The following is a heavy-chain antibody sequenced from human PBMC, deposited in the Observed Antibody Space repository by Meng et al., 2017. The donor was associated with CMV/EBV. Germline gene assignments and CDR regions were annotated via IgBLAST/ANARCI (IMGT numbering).Heavy chain of an antibody. CDR3: ARIPRIAAAGTGWFDP. CDR2: INHSGST. D-gene: IGHD6-13*01. J-gene: IGHJ5*02. V-gene: IGHV4-34*01. CDR1: GGSFSGCY. Sequence: YGGSFSGCYWSWIRQPPGKGLEWIGEINHSGSTNYNPSLKSRVTISVDTSKNQFYLKLSSVTAADTAVYYCARIPRIAAAGTGWFDPWGQGTLVTVSS.